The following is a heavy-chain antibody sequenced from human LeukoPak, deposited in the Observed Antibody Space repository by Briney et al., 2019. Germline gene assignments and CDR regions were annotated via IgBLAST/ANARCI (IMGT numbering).Heavy chain of an antibody. CDR2: IHPAHSDT. J-gene: IGHJ4*02. Sequence: GESLKISCKAYGYRFPNYWIAWVRQMPGKGLEWMEIIHPAHSDTIYSPSFQGQVTVSADTSLNTAYLQWDSLKTSDTAMYYCARRYINKALDYWGQGTLVTVSS. V-gene: IGHV5-51*01. CDR1: GYRFPNYW. D-gene: IGHD5-18*01. CDR3: ARRYINKALDY.